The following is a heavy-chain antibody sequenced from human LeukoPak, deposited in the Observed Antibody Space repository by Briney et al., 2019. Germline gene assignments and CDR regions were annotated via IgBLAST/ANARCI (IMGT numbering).Heavy chain of an antibody. V-gene: IGHV1-69*13. J-gene: IGHJ4*02. D-gene: IGHD2-2*01. CDR3: ARVRYCSSTSCSYFDY. CDR2: IIPIFGTA. Sequence: SVKVSCKAPGGTFSSYAISWVRQAPGQGLEWMGGIIPIFGTANYAQKFQGRVTITADESTSTAYMELSSLRSEDTAVYYCARVRYCSSTSCSYFDYWGQGTLVTVSS. CDR1: GGTFSSYA.